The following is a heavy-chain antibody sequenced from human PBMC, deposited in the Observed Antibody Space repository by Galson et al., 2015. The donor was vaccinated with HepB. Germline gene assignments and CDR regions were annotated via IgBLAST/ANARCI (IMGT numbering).Heavy chain of an antibody. Sequence: QSGAEVKKPGESLRISCKGSGYSFTSYWISWVRQMPGKGLEWMGRIDPSDSYTNYSPSFQGHVTISADKSISTAYLQWSSLKASDTAMYYCASRYGDPAYFDYWGQGTLVTVSS. J-gene: IGHJ4*02. CDR2: IDPSDSYT. CDR3: ASRYGDPAYFDY. CDR1: GYSFTSYW. D-gene: IGHD4-17*01. V-gene: IGHV5-10-1*01.